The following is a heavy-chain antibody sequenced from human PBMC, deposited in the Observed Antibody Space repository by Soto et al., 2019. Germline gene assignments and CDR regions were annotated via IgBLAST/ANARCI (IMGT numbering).Heavy chain of an antibody. CDR1: GGSISSYY. D-gene: IGHD3-16*01. V-gene: IGHV4-59*01. CDR3: ARDLQGALDY. J-gene: IGHJ4*02. CDR2: IYYSGST. Sequence: PSETLSLTCTVSGGSISSYYWSWIRQPPGKGLEWIGYIYYSGSTNYNPSLKSRVTISVDTSKNQSSLKLSSVTAADTAVYYCARDLQGALDYWGQGTLVTVSS.